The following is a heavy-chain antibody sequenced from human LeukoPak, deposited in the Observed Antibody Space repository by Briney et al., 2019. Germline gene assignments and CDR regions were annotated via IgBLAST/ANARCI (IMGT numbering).Heavy chain of an antibody. CDR1: GYTFTGYY. CDR2: INPNSGGT. J-gene: IGHJ4*02. D-gene: IGHD2-15*01. Sequence: ASVKVSCKASGYTFTGYYMHWVRQAPGQGLEWMGWINPNSGGTNYAQKFQGRVTMTRDTSISTAYMELSGLRSDDTAVYYCARDNEAGHYCSGGSCYSDYFDYWGQGTLVTVSS. V-gene: IGHV1-2*02. CDR3: ARDNEAGHYCSGGSCYSDYFDY.